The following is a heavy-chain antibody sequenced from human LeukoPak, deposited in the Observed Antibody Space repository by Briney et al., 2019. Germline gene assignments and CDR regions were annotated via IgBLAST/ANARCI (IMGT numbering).Heavy chain of an antibody. CDR2: MNPNSGNT. Sequence: ASVKVSCKASGYTFTSYDINWVRQATGQGLEWMGWMNPNSGNTGYAQKFQGRVTITRNTSISTAYMELSSLRSEDTAVYYCARGGYDFWSGYPDAFDIWGQGTMVTVSS. D-gene: IGHD3-3*01. J-gene: IGHJ3*02. CDR1: GYTFTSYD. CDR3: ARGGYDFWSGYPDAFDI. V-gene: IGHV1-8*03.